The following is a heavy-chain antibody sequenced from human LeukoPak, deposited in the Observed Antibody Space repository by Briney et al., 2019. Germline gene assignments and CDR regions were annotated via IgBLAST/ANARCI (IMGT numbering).Heavy chain of an antibody. CDR3: AGASYGSGSYGGYYFDY. D-gene: IGHD3-10*01. V-gene: IGHV4-38-2*02. CDR2: IYHSGST. Sequence: SETLSLTCTVSGYSISSGYYWGWIRQPPGKGLEWIGSIYHSGSTYYNPSLKSRVTISVDTSKNQLSLKLSSVTAADTAVYYCAGASYGSGSYGGYYFDYWGQGTLVTVSS. CDR1: GYSISSGYY. J-gene: IGHJ4*02.